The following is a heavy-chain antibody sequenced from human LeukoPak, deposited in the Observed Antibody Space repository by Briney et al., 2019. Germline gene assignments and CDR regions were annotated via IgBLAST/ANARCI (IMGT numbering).Heavy chain of an antibody. V-gene: IGHV3-23*01. CDR1: GFTFSTYA. Sequence: GGSLRLSCAASGFTFSTYAMSWVRQAPGEGLEWVSGISNNGDSAYYADSVKGRFTISRDNPKNTLHLQMGSLRAEDTALYYCVKDRCDRATCPEVWGQGTLVTVSS. CDR3: VKDRCDRATCPEV. D-gene: IGHD1-14*01. CDR2: ISNNGDSA. J-gene: IGHJ4*02.